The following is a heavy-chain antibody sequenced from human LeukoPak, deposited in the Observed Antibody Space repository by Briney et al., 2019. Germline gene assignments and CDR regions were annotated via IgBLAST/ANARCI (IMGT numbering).Heavy chain of an antibody. V-gene: IGHV3-30*02. Sequence: GGSLRLSCAASGFTFSSYEMNWVRQAPSKGLEWVAFIQIDGSNKYYTDSVKGRFTLSRDNSKNTLYLQINSLRAEDTAVYYCAKFNRQYCSSTSCYGGFDYWGQGTLVTVSS. CDR3: AKFNRQYCSSTSCYGGFDY. J-gene: IGHJ4*02. CDR2: IQIDGSNK. CDR1: GFTFSSYE. D-gene: IGHD2-2*01.